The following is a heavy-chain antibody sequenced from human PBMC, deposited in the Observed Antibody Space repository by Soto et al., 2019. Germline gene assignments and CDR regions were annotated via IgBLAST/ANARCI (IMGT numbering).Heavy chain of an antibody. Sequence: TLSLTCAVYGGSFSGYYWSWIRQPPGKGLEWIGEINHSGSTNYNPSLKSRVTISVDTSKNQFSLKLSSVTAADTAVYYCARGGGSGWGQGTLVTVSS. D-gene: IGHD6-19*01. CDR3: ARGGGSG. CDR1: GGSFSGYY. CDR2: INHSGST. J-gene: IGHJ4*02. V-gene: IGHV4-34*01.